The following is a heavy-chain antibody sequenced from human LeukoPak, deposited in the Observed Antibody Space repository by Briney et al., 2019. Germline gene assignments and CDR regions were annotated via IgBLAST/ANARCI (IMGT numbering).Heavy chain of an antibody. Sequence: PSETLSLTCTVSGYSISTSYYWGWIRQPPGKGLEWIGSIYHSGNTYYNPSLKSRVTISLDTSKNQFSLKLSSVTAADTAVYYCARVPPGYYYDSSGQHPGAFDIWGQGTMVTVSS. J-gene: IGHJ3*02. D-gene: IGHD3-22*01. CDR2: IYHSGNT. CDR1: GYSISTSYY. V-gene: IGHV4-38-2*02. CDR3: ARVPPGYYYDSSGQHPGAFDI.